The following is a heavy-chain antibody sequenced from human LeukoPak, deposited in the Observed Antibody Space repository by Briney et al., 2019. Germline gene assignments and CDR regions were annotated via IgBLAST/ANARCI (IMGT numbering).Heavy chain of an antibody. V-gene: IGHV4-59*01. CDR3: ARVSGWSTDHASDS. J-gene: IGHJ3*02. D-gene: IGHD6-13*01. CDR1: GGSISSYF. CDR2: IYYSGST. Sequence: PSETLSLTCTVSGGSISSYFWSWIRQPPGKGLEWIGYIYYSGSTNYNPSLKSRVTISVDTSKNQSSLKLSSVTAADTAVYYCARVSGWSTDHASDSWGQGTMVTVSS.